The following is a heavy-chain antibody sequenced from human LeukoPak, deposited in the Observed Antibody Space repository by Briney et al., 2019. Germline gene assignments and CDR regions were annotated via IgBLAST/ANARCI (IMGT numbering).Heavy chain of an antibody. J-gene: IGHJ4*02. CDR1: GYTFTGYY. V-gene: IGHV1-2*02. CDR2: INPNSGGT. CDR3: ARDLFGYCSGGSCYFYDY. Sequence: ASVKVSCKASGYTFTGYYMHWVRQAPGQGLEWMGWINPNSGGTNYAQKFQGRVTMTRDTSISTAYMELSRLRSDDTAVYYCARDLFGYCSGGSCYFYDYWGQGTLVTVPS. D-gene: IGHD2-15*01.